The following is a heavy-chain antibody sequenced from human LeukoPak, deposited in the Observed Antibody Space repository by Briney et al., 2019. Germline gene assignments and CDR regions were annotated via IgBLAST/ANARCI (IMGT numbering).Heavy chain of an antibody. V-gene: IGHV1-2*02. D-gene: IGHD3-22*01. J-gene: IGHJ4*02. Sequence: ASVKVSCKASGYTFTGYYMHWVRQAPGQGPEWMGWINPNSGGTNYAQKFQGRVTMTRDTSISTAYMELSSLRSEDTAVYYCARDTYYYDSSDDYWGQGTLVTVSS. CDR2: INPNSGGT. CDR3: ARDTYYYDSSDDY. CDR1: GYTFTGYY.